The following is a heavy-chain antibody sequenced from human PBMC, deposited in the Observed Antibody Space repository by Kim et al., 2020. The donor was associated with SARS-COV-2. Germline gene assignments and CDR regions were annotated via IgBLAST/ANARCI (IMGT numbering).Heavy chain of an antibody. D-gene: IGHD3-16*01. CDR2: IYYNGTP. CDR1: GASIDSLF. J-gene: IGHJ6*02. V-gene: IGHV4-59*08. Sequence: SETLSLTCSVSGASIDSLFWGWVRQTPEKGLEWIASIYYNGTPHYNPSLMSRVAISLDKSRNRFSLRLTSVTAADTATYFCARHLDASDPFYTLAYWGQGFSVTV. CDR3: ARHLDASDPFYTLAY.